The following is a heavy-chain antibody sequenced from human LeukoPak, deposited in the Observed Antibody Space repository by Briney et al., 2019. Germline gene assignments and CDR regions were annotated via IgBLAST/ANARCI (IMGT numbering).Heavy chain of an antibody. D-gene: IGHD3-22*01. Sequence: PGGSLRLSCAASGFSFSSYNMNWVRQAPGKGLEWVSAISGSGGSTYYADSVKGRFTISRDNSKNTLYLQMNSLRAEDTAVYYCAKESDSSGYYYVDYWGQGTLVTVSS. V-gene: IGHV3-23*01. CDR2: ISGSGGST. CDR1: GFSFSSYN. CDR3: AKESDSSGYYYVDY. J-gene: IGHJ4*02.